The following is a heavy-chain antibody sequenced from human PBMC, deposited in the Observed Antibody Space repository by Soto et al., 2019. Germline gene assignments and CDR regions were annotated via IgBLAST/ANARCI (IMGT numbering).Heavy chain of an antibody. CDR1: GGSFSGYY. CDR2: INHSGST. J-gene: IGHJ4*02. V-gene: IGHV4-34*01. CDR3: ARTLSSSSWYAMNDY. Sequence: SETLSLTCAVYGGSFSGYYWSWIRQPPGKGLEWIGEINHSGSTNYNPSLKSRVTISVDTSKNQFSLKLSSVTAADTAVYYCARTLSSSSWYAMNDYWGQGTLVTVSS. D-gene: IGHD6-13*01.